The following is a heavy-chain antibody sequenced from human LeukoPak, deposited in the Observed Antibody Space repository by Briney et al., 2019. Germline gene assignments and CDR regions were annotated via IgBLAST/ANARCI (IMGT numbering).Heavy chain of an antibody. J-gene: IGHJ5*02. CDR1: GFTFSSYE. Sequence: GGSLRLSCAASGFTFSSYEMNWVRQAPGKGLEWVSYISSSGSTIYYADSVKGRFTISRDNAKNSLYLQMNSLRAEDTAVYYCARQCGLLWFGELLPYNWFDPWGQGTLVTVSS. D-gene: IGHD3-10*01. CDR3: ARQCGLLWFGELLPYNWFDP. V-gene: IGHV3-48*03. CDR2: ISSSGSTI.